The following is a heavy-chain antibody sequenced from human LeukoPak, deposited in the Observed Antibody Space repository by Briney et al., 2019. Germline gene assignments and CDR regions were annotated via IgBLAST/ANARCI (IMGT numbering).Heavy chain of an antibody. D-gene: IGHD1-1*01. J-gene: IGHJ4*02. CDR3: ARDSNWNGFDY. Sequence: SETLSLTCAVYGGSFSGYYWSWIRQPPGKGLEWIGEINHSGSTNYNPSLKSRVTISVDTSKNQFSLKLSSVTAADTAVYYCARDSNWNGFDYWGQGTLVTVSS. CDR1: GGSFSGYY. V-gene: IGHV4-34*01. CDR2: INHSGST.